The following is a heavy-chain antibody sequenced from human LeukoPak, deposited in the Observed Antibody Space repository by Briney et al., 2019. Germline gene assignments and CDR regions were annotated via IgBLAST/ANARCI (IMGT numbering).Heavy chain of an antibody. D-gene: IGHD5-24*01. Sequence: SVKVSCKASGGTFNTYVINWVRQAPGQGLEWMGGIIPIFGIANYAQKFQGRVTITADESTSTAYMELSSLRSEDTAVYYCARGRRDGYNADYWGQGTLVTVSS. J-gene: IGHJ4*02. CDR2: IIPIFGIA. V-gene: IGHV1-69*13. CDR3: ARGRRDGYNADY. CDR1: GGTFNTYV.